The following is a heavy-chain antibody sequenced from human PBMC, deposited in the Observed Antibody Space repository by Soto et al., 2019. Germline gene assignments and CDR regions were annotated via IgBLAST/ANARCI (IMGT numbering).Heavy chain of an antibody. J-gene: IGHJ4*02. CDR3: ARDGLKIGTDSFRVLMVYEYYFDY. V-gene: IGHV3-48*01. CDR2: ISSSSSTI. D-gene: IGHD2-8*01. CDR1: GFTFSSYS. Sequence: GGSLRLSCAASGFTFSSYSMNWVRQAPGKGLEWVSYISSSSSTIYYADSVKGRFTISRDNAKNSLYLQMNSLRAEDTAVYYCARDGLKIGTDSFRVLMVYEYYFDYWGQGTLVTVSS.